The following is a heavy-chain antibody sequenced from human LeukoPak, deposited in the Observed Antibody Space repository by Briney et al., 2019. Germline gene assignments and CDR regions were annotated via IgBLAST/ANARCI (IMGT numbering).Heavy chain of an antibody. V-gene: IGHV3-30*04. CDR3: ATAAGWELSGVSYFDY. J-gene: IGHJ4*02. CDR2: ISYDGSNK. CDR1: GFTFSSYA. D-gene: IGHD1-26*01. Sequence: PGRSLRLSCAASGFTFSSYAMHWVRQAPGKGLEWVAVISYDGSNKYYADSVKGRFTISRDNSKNTLYLQMNSLRAEDTAVYYCATAAGWELSGVSYFDYWGQGTLVTVSS.